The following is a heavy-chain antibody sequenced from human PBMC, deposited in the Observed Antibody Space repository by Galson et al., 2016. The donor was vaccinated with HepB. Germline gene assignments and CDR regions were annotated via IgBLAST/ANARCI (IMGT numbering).Heavy chain of an antibody. Sequence: SLRLSCAASGFTFGSYAMNWVRQAPGKGLEGVSTITGSGGSTFYANSVKGRFTISRDNSKNPQYLQMNSLRAEDTAVYYCAKSKVIGIYFFSPVFDYWGQGTLVTVSS. CDR3: AKSKVIGIYFFSPVFDY. V-gene: IGHV3-23*01. D-gene: IGHD1-26*01. CDR1: GFTFGSYA. J-gene: IGHJ4*02. CDR2: ITGSGGST.